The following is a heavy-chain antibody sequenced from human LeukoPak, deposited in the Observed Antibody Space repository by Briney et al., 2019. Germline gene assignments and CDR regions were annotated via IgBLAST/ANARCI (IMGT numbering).Heavy chain of an antibody. D-gene: IGHD1-14*01. CDR1: GFSFSTSK. Sequence: RGSLRDSCAPSGFSFSTSKMYSVRQAPGKGLEWVSSISSGSTYIYYADSVKGRFTISRDNAKNSLYLQMNSLRAEDTAIYYCGTRRPGITVHCFDYWGQGTLVTVSS. CDR3: GTRRPGITVHCFDY. CDR2: ISSGSTYI. V-gene: IGHV3-21*01. J-gene: IGHJ4*02.